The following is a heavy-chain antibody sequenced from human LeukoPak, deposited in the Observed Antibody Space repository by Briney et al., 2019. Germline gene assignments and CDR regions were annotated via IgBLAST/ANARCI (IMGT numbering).Heavy chain of an antibody. J-gene: IGHJ5*02. D-gene: IGHD6-13*01. CDR1: GGSFSGYY. V-gene: IGHV4-34*01. CDR3: ARGEQQLPRRWGYNWFDP. CDR2: INHSGST. Sequence: SETLSLTCAVYGGSFSGYYWSWIRQPPGKGLEWIGEINHSGSTNYNPSLKSRVTISVDTSKNQFSLKPSSVTAADTAVYYCARGEQQLPRRWGYNWFDPWGQGTLVTVSS.